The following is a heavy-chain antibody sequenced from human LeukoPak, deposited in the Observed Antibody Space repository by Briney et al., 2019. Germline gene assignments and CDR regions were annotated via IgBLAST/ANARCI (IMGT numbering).Heavy chain of an antibody. CDR2: INPNSGGT. Sequence: ASVKVSCRASGYTFTGYYMHWVRQAPGQGLEWMGWINPNSGGTNYAQKFQGRVTMTRDTSISTAYMELSRLRSDDTAVYYCARACGGDCYSDYWGQGTLVTVSS. CDR3: ARACGGDCYSDY. J-gene: IGHJ4*02. V-gene: IGHV1-2*02. D-gene: IGHD2-21*01. CDR1: GYTFTGYY.